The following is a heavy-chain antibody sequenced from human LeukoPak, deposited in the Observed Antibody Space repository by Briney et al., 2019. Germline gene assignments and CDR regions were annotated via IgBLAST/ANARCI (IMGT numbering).Heavy chain of an antibody. CDR2: ISSSSSTI. Sequence: PGGSLRLSCAASGFIFSSYSMNWVRQAPGKGLEWVSYISSSSSTIYYSDSMKGRFTISRDNAKKSLYLQMNSLRVEDTAVYYCARRRVTKGAYYFDYWGQGTLVTVSS. CDR3: ARRRVTKGAYYFDY. CDR1: GFIFSSYS. D-gene: IGHD4-17*01. J-gene: IGHJ4*02. V-gene: IGHV3-48*01.